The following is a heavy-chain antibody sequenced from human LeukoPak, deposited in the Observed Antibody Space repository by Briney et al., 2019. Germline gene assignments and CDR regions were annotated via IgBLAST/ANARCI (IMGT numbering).Heavy chain of an antibody. CDR2: IFSSGSP. CDR1: GGFISSGTHY. CDR3: ARSPVSAKNYGGNSEVWLDP. J-gene: IGHJ5*02. D-gene: IGHD4-23*01. Sequence: SETLSLTCDVSGGFISSGTHYWTWIRQPVGKGLEWLGRIFSSGSPNYNPSLKSRVTISVDTSKNQFSLKLSSVTAADTAVYYCARSPVSAKNYGGNSEVWLDPWGQGTLVTVSS. V-gene: IGHV4-61*02.